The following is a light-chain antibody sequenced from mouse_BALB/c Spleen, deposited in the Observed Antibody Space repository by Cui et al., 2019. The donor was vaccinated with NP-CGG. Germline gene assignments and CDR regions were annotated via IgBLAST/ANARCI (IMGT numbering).Light chain of an antibody. Sequence: QAVVTQESALTTSPGDTVTLTCRSSTGTVITSNYANWVQEKPDHLFTGLIGGTNNRAPGVPARFSGSLIGDKAALTITGAQTEDEAIYFCALWYSNHWVFGGGTKLTVL. J-gene: IGLJ1*01. CDR2: GTN. V-gene: IGLV1*01. CDR1: TGTVITSNY. CDR3: ALWYSNHWV.